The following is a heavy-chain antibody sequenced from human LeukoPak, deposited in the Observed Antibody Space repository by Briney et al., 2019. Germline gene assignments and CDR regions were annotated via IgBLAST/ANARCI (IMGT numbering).Heavy chain of an antibody. J-gene: IGHJ5*02. D-gene: IGHD3-10*01. CDR3: ATLPGYYGSGSYTWFDP. CDR1: GFTFSSYG. Sequence: GGSLRLSCAASGFTFSSYGMHWVRQAPGKGLEWVAFIRYDGSNKYYADSVKGRFTISRDNSKNTLYLQMNSLRAEDTAVYYCATLPGYYGSGSYTWFDPWGQGTPVTVSS. V-gene: IGHV3-30*02. CDR2: IRYDGSNK.